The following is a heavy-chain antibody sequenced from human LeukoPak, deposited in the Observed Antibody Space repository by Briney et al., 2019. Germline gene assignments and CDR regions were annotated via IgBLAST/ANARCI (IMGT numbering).Heavy chain of an antibody. D-gene: IGHD2-2*01. CDR1: GFTLSNYA. V-gene: IGHV3-30*18. CDR3: AKDQKWGPADYYFDS. J-gene: IGHJ4*02. Sequence: GGSLRLSCAASGFTLSNYAMHWVRQAPGKGLELVTVISTDGKDKKYADSVKGRFAISRDNSKNTLDLQMNSLRAEDTAVYYCAKDQKWGPADYYFDSWGQGTLVTVSS. CDR2: ISTDGKDK.